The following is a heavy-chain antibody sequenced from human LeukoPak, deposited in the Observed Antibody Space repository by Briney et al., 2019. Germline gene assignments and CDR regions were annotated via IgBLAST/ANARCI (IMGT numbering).Heavy chain of an antibody. J-gene: IGHJ6*04. V-gene: IGHV4-59*01. CDR1: GGSISSYY. Sequence: PSETLSLTCTVSGGSISSYYWSGIRQPPGKGLEWIGYIYYSGSTNYNPSLKSRVTISVDTSKNQFSLKLSSVTAADTAVYYCARDHALWAPDVSGKGTTVTVSS. CDR3: ARDHALWAPDV. D-gene: IGHD3-10*01. CDR2: IYYSGST.